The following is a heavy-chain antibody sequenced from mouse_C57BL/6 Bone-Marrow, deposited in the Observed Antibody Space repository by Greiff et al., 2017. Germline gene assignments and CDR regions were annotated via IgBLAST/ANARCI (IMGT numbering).Heavy chain of an antibody. V-gene: IGHV1-81*01. Sequence: VQLQQSGAELARPGASVKLSCKASGYTFTSYGISWVKQRTGQGLEWIGEIYPRSGNTYYNEKFKGKATLTAYKSSSTAYMELRSLTSEDSAVYFCANLTGTTWFAYWGQGTLVTVSA. D-gene: IGHD4-1*01. CDR2: IYPRSGNT. J-gene: IGHJ3*01. CDR3: ANLTGTTWFAY. CDR1: GYTFTSYG.